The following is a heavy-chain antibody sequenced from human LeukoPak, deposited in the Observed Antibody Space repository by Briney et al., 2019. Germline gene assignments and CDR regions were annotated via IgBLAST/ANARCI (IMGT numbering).Heavy chain of an antibody. CDR1: GFTFSSYA. J-gene: IGHJ3*02. V-gene: IGHV3-64D*06. Sequence: GGSLRLSCSASGFTFSSYAMHWVRQAPGKGLEYASAISSNGGSTYYADSVKGRFTISRDNSKNTLYLQMSSLRAEDTAVYYCVKVPCGVGYCSSTSCYDAFDIWGQGTMVTVSS. D-gene: IGHD2-2*01. CDR3: VKVPCGVGYCSSTSCYDAFDI. CDR2: ISSNGGST.